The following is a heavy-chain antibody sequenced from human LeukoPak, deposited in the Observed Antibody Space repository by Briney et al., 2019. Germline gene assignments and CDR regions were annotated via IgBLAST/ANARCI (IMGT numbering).Heavy chain of an antibody. D-gene: IGHD3-22*01. J-gene: IGHJ4*02. CDR3: ARGDFYDSSGYYYAY. CDR1: GGSISSAGYY. CDR2: IYYSGNT. V-gene: IGHV4-31*03. Sequence: SETLSLTCSVSGGSISSAGYYWTWIRQHPGKGLEWIGYIYYSGNTYYNPSLKSRVTISVDRSKNQFSLKLSSVTAADTAVYYCARGDFYDSSGYYYAYWGQGTLVTVSS.